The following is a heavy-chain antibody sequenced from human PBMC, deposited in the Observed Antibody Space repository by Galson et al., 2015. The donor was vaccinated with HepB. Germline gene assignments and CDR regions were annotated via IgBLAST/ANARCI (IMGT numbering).Heavy chain of an antibody. CDR3: ATGRWELVGWYFDD. Sequence: SVKVSCKVSGYTLTELSMHWVRQAPGKGLEWVGGFDPGDGETIYAQKFQGRVTMTADTSTDTAYMELSSLRSEDTAVYYCATGRWELVGWYFDDWGRGTLVTVSS. V-gene: IGHV1-24*01. CDR1: GYTLTELS. J-gene: IGHJ4*02. D-gene: IGHD1-26*01. CDR2: FDPGDGET.